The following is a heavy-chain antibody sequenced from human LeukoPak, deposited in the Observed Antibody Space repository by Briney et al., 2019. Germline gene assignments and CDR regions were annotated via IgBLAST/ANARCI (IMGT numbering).Heavy chain of an antibody. V-gene: IGHV3-23*01. CDR2: ISGSGGST. CDR3: AKDKFGDYGFDS. D-gene: IGHD4-17*01. Sequence: PGGSLRLSCAASGFTFSSYAMSWVRQAPGKGLEWVSGISGSGGSTYYADSVKGRFTISRDNSKNTLYLQVNSLRAEDTAVYYCAKDKFGDYGFDSLGQGTLVTVSS. CDR1: GFTFSSYA. J-gene: IGHJ4*02.